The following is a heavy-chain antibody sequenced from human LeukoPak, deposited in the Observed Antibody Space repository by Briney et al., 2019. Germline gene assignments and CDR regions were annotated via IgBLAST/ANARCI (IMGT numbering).Heavy chain of an antibody. D-gene: IGHD3-16*01. CDR1: GFTFSSYA. Sequence: QAGGSLRLSCAASGFTFSSYAMYWVRQAPGKGLEWVAVISYDGSNKYYADSVKGRFTISRDNSKNTLYLQMNSLRAEDTAVYYCARGKGEYFDYWGQGTLVTVSS. CDR3: ARGKGEYFDY. CDR2: ISYDGSNK. V-gene: IGHV3-30*04. J-gene: IGHJ4*02.